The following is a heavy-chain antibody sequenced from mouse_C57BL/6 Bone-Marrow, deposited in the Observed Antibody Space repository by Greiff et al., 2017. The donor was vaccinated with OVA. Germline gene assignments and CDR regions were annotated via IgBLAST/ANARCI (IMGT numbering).Heavy chain of an antibody. CDR1: GFTFSSYA. V-gene: IGHV5-4*01. CDR3: ARDGGLPCYWYFDV. CDR2: ISDGGSYT. D-gene: IGHD2-4*01. J-gene: IGHJ1*03. Sequence: EVKLMESGGGLVKPGGSLKLSCAASGFTFSSYAMSWVRQTPEKRLEWVATISDGGSYTYYPDNVKGRFTTSRDNAKNNLYLQMSHLKSEDTAMYYCARDGGLPCYWYFDVWGTGTTVTVSS.